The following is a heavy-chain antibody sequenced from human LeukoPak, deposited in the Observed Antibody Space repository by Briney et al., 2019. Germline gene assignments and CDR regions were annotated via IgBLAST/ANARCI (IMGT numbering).Heavy chain of an antibody. J-gene: IGHJ4*02. CDR2: ISSSSSYI. V-gene: IGHV3-21*01. CDR1: GFTFSSYS. D-gene: IGHD1-26*01. Sequence: GGSLRLSCAASGFTFSSYSMNWVRQAPGKGLEWVSSISSSSSYIYYANSVKGRFTISRDNAKNSLYLQMNSLRAEDTAVYYCARDLGALIDYWGRGTLVTVSS. CDR3: ARDLGALIDY.